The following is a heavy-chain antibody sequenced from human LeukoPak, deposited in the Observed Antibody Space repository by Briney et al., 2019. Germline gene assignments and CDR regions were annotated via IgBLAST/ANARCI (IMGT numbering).Heavy chain of an antibody. Sequence: ASVKVSCKASGYSFISYDINWVRQAPGQGLEWMGIINPSGGSTSYAQKFQGRVTMTRDTSTSTVYMELSSLRSEDTAVYYCAREQSYSSSSGGADYWGQGTLVTVSS. D-gene: IGHD6-6*01. CDR2: INPSGGST. J-gene: IGHJ4*02. V-gene: IGHV1-46*01. CDR1: GYSFISYD. CDR3: AREQSYSSSSGGADY.